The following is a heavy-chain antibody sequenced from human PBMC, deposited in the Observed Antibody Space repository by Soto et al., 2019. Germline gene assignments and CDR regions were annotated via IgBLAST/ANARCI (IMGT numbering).Heavy chain of an antibody. CDR3: ARQIFGSEYFYGMDV. J-gene: IGHJ6*02. CDR2: IYNSGST. CDR1: GGSISSYY. V-gene: IGHV4-59*08. Sequence: SETLSLTCSVSGGSISSYYWSWIRQPPGKGLEWIGYIYNSGSTNYNPSLKSRATIPVDTSKNQFSLKLSSVTATDTAVYYCARQIFGSEYFYGMDVWGRGTTVTVSS. D-gene: IGHD3-10*01.